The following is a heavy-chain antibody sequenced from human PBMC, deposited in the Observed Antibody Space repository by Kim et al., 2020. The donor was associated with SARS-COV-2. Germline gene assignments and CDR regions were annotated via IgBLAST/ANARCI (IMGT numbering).Heavy chain of an antibody. Sequence: GGSLRLSCAASGFTFNDYAMHWVRQAPGKGLEWVSGISWNSGSMDYADSVKGRFTISRDNAKNSLFLQMNYLRVEDTALYYCAKENIAARHSFFYYSAMDVWGQGTAVTVSS. CDR1: GFTFNDYA. V-gene: IGHV3-9*01. CDR2: ISWNSGSM. CDR3: AKENIAARHSFFYYSAMDV. J-gene: IGHJ6*02. D-gene: IGHD6-6*01.